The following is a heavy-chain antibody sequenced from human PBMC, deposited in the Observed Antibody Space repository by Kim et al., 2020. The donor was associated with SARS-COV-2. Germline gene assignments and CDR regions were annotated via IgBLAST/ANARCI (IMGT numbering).Heavy chain of an antibody. CDR2: IKSKTDGGTT. J-gene: IGHJ3*02. D-gene: IGHD1-26*01. V-gene: IGHV3-15*01. CDR3: TTDQLEWGLLEVGFVFDI. CDR1: GFTFSNAW. Sequence: GGSLRLSCAASGFTFSNAWMSWVRQAPGKGLEWVGRIKSKTDGGTTDYAAPVKGRFTISRDDSKNTLYLQMNSLKTDDTAVYYCTTDQLEWGLLEVGFVFDICGQVTMVTVSS.